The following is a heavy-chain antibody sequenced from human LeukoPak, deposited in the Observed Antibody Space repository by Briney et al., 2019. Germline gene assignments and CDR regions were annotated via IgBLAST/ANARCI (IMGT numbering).Heavy chain of an antibody. CDR3: ARGSGPGVTTIDS. Sequence: GGSLRLSCAASGFTFSSYDMHWVRQAPGKGLEWVSAFHTDGGTYYLDSVKGRFTISREESKNYLYIEMYTLRAGDTAVYYCARGSGPGVTTIDSWGKGTLAIVSS. CDR2: FHTDGGT. V-gene: IGHV3-13*01. D-gene: IGHD4-17*01. CDR1: GFTFSSYD. J-gene: IGHJ4*02.